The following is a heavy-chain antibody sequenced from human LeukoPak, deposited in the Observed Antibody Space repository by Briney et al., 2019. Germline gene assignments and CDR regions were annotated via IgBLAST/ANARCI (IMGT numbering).Heavy chain of an antibody. D-gene: IGHD1-26*01. CDR3: ARRGATRVAFDI. Sequence: GGSLRLSCAASGFTFSSYWMHWVRQAPGKGLVWVSRINSDGSTTSYADSVKGRFTISRDNAKNTLYLRMNSLRAEDTAVYYCARRGATRVAFDIWGQGTMVTVSS. J-gene: IGHJ3*02. CDR1: GFTFSSYW. CDR2: INSDGSTT. V-gene: IGHV3-74*01.